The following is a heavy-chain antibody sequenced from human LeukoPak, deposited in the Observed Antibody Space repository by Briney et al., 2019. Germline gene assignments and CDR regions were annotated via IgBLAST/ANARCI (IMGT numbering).Heavy chain of an antibody. V-gene: IGHV3-23*01. Sequence: GGSLRLSCAASGFTFSSYAMSWVRQAPGKGLEWVSAISGSGGSTYYADSVKGRFTISRDNSKNTLYLQMNSLRAEDTAVYYCAKSHSIRPEMATKGEAFDIWGQGTMVTVSS. D-gene: IGHD5-12*01. CDR3: AKSHSIRPEMATKGEAFDI. CDR1: GFTFSSYA. J-gene: IGHJ3*02. CDR2: ISGSGGST.